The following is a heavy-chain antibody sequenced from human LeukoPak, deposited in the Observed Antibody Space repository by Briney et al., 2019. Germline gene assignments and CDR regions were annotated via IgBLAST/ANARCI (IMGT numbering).Heavy chain of an antibody. V-gene: IGHV4-39*01. CDR2: ISSGGST. CDR1: GGSISSRSYY. D-gene: IGHD1-14*01. J-gene: IGHJ5*02. Sequence: SETLSLTCIVSGGSISSRSYYWGWIRQPPGKGLEWIGSISSGGSTYYNPSLKSRVTISVDTSKNQFSLKLNSVTAADTAVYYCARHHNWDHQHFGFDPWGQGTLVTVSS. CDR3: ARHHNWDHQHFGFDP.